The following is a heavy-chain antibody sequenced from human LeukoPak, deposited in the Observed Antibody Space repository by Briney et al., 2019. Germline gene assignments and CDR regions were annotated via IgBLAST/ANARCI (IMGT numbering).Heavy chain of an antibody. CDR2: ISSVSTYI. CDR3: AKARSGSDGGDVEN. CDR1: GFTFSSYS. Sequence: GGSLRLSCAASGFTFSSYSMNWVRQAPGKGLEWVSSISSVSTYIYHADSLKGRLTISRDNAKNSVYLQLNNLRPEDTAVYYCAKARSGSDGGDVENWGQGTLITVSS. D-gene: IGHD1-26*01. J-gene: IGHJ4*02. V-gene: IGHV3-21*01.